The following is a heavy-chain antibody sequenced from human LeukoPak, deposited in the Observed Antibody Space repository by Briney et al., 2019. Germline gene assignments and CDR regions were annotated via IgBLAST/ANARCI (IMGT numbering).Heavy chain of an antibody. D-gene: IGHD2-21*02. CDR2: IDWDDDK. CDR3: ARIQVVTAPYYYYYYMDV. J-gene: IGHJ6*03. CDR1: GFSLSTSGMC. V-gene: IGHV2-70*01. Sequence: SGPALVHPTPPLTLTCTFSGFSLSTSGMCVSWIRQPPGKALEWLAPIDWDDDKYYSTSLKTRLTISKDTSKNQVVLTRTNMDPVDTATYYCARIQVVTAPYYYYYYMDVWGKGTTVTVSS.